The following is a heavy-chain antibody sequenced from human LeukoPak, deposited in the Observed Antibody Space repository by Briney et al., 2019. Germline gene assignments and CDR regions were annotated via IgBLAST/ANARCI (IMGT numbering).Heavy chain of an antibody. J-gene: IGHJ6*03. D-gene: IGHD3-10*01. Sequence: GGSLRLSCAASGFTFDDYTMHWVRQAPGKGLEWVSLISWDGGSTYYADSVKGRFTISRDNSKNSLYLQMNSLRTEDTALYYCARSGSYYNDFNDNYYMDVWGKGTTVTVSS. CDR2: ISWDGGST. V-gene: IGHV3-43*01. CDR1: GFTFDDYT. CDR3: ARSGSYYNDFNDNYYMDV.